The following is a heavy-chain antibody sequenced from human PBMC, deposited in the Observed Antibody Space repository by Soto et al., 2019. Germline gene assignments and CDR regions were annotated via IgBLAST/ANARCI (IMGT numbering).Heavy chain of an antibody. CDR1: GGSFSGYY. J-gene: IGHJ6*02. V-gene: IGHV4-34*01. CDR3: ATRKGYCSSTSCYTGKVLYYYYYGMDV. CDR2: INHSGST. D-gene: IGHD2-2*02. Sequence: PSETLSLTCAVYGGSFSGYYWSWIRQPPGKGLEWIGEINHSGSTNYNPSLKSRVTISVDTSKNQFSLKLSSVTAADTAVYYCATRKGYCSSTSCYTGKVLYYYYYGMDVWGEGTTFTVSS.